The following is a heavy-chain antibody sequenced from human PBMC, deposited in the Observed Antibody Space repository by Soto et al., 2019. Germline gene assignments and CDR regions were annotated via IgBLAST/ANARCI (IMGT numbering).Heavy chain of an antibody. CDR2: ISGHGGDI. CDR3: AREDGGGPFDF. CDR1: GFTFSEYA. D-gene: IGHD2-15*01. J-gene: IGHJ4*02. V-gene: IGHV3-23*01. Sequence: PGGSLRLSCAASGFTFSEYAMTWVRQAPGKGLEWVSGISGHGGDIYYADSVKGRFTISRDTATSTLYLQMDSLRADDTAVYYCAREDGGGPFDFWGQGTLVTVSS.